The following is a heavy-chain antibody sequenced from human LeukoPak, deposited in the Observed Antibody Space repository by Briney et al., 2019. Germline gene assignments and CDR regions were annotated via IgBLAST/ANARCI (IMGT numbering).Heavy chain of an antibody. CDR1: GGSFSGYY. CDR3: ARWVSSSSWYSGFDP. Sequence: SETLSLTCAVYGGSFSGYYWSWIRQPPGKGLEWIGEINHSRSTNYSPSLKSRVTISVDTSKNQFSLKLSSVTAADTAVYYCARWVSSSSWYSGFDPWGQGTLVTVSS. D-gene: IGHD6-13*01. J-gene: IGHJ5*02. V-gene: IGHV4-34*01. CDR2: INHSRST.